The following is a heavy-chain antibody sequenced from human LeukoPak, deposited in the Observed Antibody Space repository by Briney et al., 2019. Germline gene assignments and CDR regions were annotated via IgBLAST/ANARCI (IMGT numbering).Heavy chain of an antibody. J-gene: IGHJ6*02. Sequence: GGSLRLSCAASGFSFDEYAMHWVRQAPGKGLEWVSGISWNSGSIGYADSVKGRFTISRDNAKNSLYLQMNSLRAEDTALYYCAKVKWGGGRIAASYGMDVWGQGTTVTVSS. CDR3: AKVKWGGGRIAASYGMDV. CDR1: GFSFDEYA. CDR2: ISWNSGSI. D-gene: IGHD6-13*01. V-gene: IGHV3-9*01.